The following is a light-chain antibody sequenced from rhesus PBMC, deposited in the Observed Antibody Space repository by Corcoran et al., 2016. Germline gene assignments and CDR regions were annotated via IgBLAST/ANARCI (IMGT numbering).Light chain of an antibody. J-gene: IGKJ2*01. Sequence: DIQMTQSPSSLSASVGDRVTITCRASQGISTYLNWYQQKQGKAPKRLIYAASILESGVPSRFSGSGSGTYFTLTISSRQPEDFATYYCLQYSSDPYSFGQGTKVEIK. CDR1: QGISTY. V-gene: IGKV1-43*02. CDR3: LQYSSDPYS. CDR2: AAS.